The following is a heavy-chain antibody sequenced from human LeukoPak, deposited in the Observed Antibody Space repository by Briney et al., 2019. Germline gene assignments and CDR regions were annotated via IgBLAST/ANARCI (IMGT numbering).Heavy chain of an antibody. V-gene: IGHV3-23*01. CDR2: ISGSGGST. Sequence: GGSLRLFCAASGFTFSSYAMSWVRQAPGKGLEWVSAISGSGGSTYYADSVKGRFTISRDNSKNTLYLQMNSLRAEDTAVYYCAKDVVEVGIVVVPAAPAEAFDIWGQGTMVTVSS. CDR1: GFTFSSYA. J-gene: IGHJ3*02. D-gene: IGHD2-2*01. CDR3: AKDVVEVGIVVVPAAPAEAFDI.